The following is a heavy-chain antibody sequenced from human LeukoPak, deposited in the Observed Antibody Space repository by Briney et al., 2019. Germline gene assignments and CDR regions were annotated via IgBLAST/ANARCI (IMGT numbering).Heavy chain of an antibody. J-gene: IGHJ6*02. CDR3: ARFDPMVPYGAYRRYYGMDV. CDR1: GGSLSSYY. D-gene: IGHD4-17*01. Sequence: SETLSLTCTVSGGSLSSYYWSWIRQPPGKGLEWIGYIYYSGSTNYNPSLKSRVTISVDTSKNEFSLKLSSVTAADTAVYYWARFDPMVPYGAYRRYYGMDVWGQGNTVTVS. V-gene: IGHV4-59*01. CDR2: IYYSGST.